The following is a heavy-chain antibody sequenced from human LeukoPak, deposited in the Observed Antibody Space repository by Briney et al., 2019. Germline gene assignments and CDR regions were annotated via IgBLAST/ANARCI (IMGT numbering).Heavy chain of an antibody. J-gene: IGHJ3*02. D-gene: IGHD3-10*01. Sequence: ASVKVSCKASGYTFTGYYMHWVRQAPGQGLEWMGWINPNSGGTNYAQKFQGRVTMTRDTSISTAYMELSRLRSDDTAVYYCAVITMVRGGDAFDIWGQGTMVTVSS. CDR1: GYTFTGYY. CDR2: INPNSGGT. CDR3: AVITMVRGGDAFDI. V-gene: IGHV1-2*02.